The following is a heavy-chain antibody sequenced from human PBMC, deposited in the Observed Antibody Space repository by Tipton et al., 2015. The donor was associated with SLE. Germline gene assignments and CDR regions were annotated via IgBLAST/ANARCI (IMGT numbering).Heavy chain of an antibody. V-gene: IGHV4-39*07. CDR3: ARGGLYWLD. CDR2: IFYTGST. Sequence: LRLSCTVSDGSIRSTNYYWGWIRQPPGKGLEWIGSIFYTGSTYYNPSLKSRVTISVDTSKNQFSLKLSSVTAADTAVYYCARGGLYWLDGGQGTLVTVSS. CDR1: DGSIRSTNYY. D-gene: IGHD2-8*02. J-gene: IGHJ4*02.